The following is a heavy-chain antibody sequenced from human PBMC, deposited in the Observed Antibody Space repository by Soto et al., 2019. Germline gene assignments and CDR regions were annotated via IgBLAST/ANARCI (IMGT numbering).Heavy chain of an antibody. Sequence: GGSPRLSCAASGFTFSGYWMGWVRQAPGKGLEWVANIRQDGGETHYVDSVKGRFTISRDNAKNSLCLQGSSLRAEDTAVYFCARWNFVGVPKYYYVDVWGKGTTVTVSS. CDR3: ARWNFVGVPKYYYVDV. J-gene: IGHJ6*03. CDR1: GFTFSGYW. D-gene: IGHD2-2*01. V-gene: IGHV3-7*01. CDR2: IRQDGGET.